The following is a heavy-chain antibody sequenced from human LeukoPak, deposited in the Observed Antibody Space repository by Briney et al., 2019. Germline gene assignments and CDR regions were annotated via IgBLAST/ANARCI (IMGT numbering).Heavy chain of an antibody. Sequence: ESLKISCAASGFTFSSYWMSWVRQAPGKGLEWVANIKQDGSEKYYVDSVKGRFTISRDNSKNTLYLQMNSLRAEDTAVYYCARDEGSSWFDYWGQGTLVTVSS. CDR3: ARDEGSSWFDY. CDR1: GFTFSSYW. CDR2: IKQDGSEK. V-gene: IGHV3-7*01. J-gene: IGHJ4*02. D-gene: IGHD6-13*01.